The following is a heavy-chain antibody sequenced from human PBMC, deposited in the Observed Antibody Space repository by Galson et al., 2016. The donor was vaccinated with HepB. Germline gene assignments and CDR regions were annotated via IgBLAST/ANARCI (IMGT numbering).Heavy chain of an antibody. J-gene: IGHJ4*02. Sequence: SLRLSCAASGFTFSNYGMTWVRQAPGKGLEVVSSISRSGDSTDYADSVKGRFTISRDNSKNTLSLQMNSLTADDTAIYYCVQGSTAPAVWGQGTLVSVSS. CDR1: GFTFSNYG. D-gene: IGHD2-2*01. V-gene: IGHV3-23*01. CDR3: VQGSTAPAV. CDR2: ISRSGDST.